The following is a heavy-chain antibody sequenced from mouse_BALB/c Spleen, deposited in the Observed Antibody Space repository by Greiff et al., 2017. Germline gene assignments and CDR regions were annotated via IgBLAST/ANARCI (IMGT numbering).Heavy chain of an antibody. CDR2: IWSGGST. J-gene: IGHJ4*01. CDR3: ATSITTVVAYYYAMDY. Sequence: VQLVESGPGLVQPSQSLSITCTVSGFSLTSYGVHWVRQSPGKGLEWLGVIWSGGSTDYNAAFISRLSISKDNSKSQVFFKMNSLQADDTAIYYCATSITTVVAYYYAMDYWGQGTSVTVSS. V-gene: IGHV2-4-1*01. D-gene: IGHD1-1*01. CDR1: GFSLTSYG.